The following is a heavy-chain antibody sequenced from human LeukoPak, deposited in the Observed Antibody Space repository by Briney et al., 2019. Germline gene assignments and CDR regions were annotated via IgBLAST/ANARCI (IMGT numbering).Heavy chain of an antibody. CDR1: GYTFTSYG. CDR3: ARDVLLWFGGVYYYYGMDV. D-gene: IGHD3-10*01. Sequence: ASVKVSCKASGYTFTSYGISWVRQAPGQGLEWMGWISAYNGNTNYAQKLQDRVTMTTDTSTSTAYMELRSLRSDDTAVYYCARDVLLWFGGVYYYYGMDVWGQGTTVTVSS. J-gene: IGHJ6*02. V-gene: IGHV1-18*01. CDR2: ISAYNGNT.